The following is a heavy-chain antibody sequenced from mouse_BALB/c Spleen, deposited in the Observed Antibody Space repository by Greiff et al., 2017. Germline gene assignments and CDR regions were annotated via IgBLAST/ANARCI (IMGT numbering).Heavy chain of an antibody. CDR2: IYPYNGGT. V-gene: IGHV1S29*02. CDR1: GYTFTDYN. D-gene: IGHD3-3*01. CDR3: ARGGDEDWYFDV. Sequence: EVQLQQSGPELVKPGASVKISCKASGYTFTDYNMHWVKQSHGKSLEWIGYIYPYNGGTGYNQKFKSKATLTVDNSSSTAYMELRSLTSEDSAVYYCARGGDEDWYFDVWGAGTTVTVSS. J-gene: IGHJ1*01.